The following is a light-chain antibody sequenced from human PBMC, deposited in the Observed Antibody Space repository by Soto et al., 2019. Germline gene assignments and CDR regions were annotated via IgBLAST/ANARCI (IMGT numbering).Light chain of an antibody. CDR1: QTSSSW. CDR2: KAS. V-gene: IGKV1-5*03. CDR3: QHYNSYSEA. J-gene: IGKJ1*01. Sequence: IQMTQSPSTLSGSVGDRVTITCRASQTSSSWLAWYQQKPGKAPKLLIYKASTLKSGVPSWFSGSGSGTEFTLTISSLQPDDFATYYCQHYNSYSEAFGQGTKVDI.